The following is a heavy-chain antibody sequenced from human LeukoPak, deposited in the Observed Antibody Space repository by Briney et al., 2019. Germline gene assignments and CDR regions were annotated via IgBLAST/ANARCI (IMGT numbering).Heavy chain of an antibody. CDR2: IFPSDSDT. D-gene: IGHD6-13*01. CDR3: ARQIGPSAAGTPSYYFYYGMDV. J-gene: IGHJ6*02. Sequence: GESLKISCKGSGYSFTSYWIGWVRQMPGKGLEWMGIIFPSDSDTRYSPSFQGQVTISADKSITTAYLQWSSLKASDTAMYYCARQIGPSAAGTPSYYFYYGMDVWGQGTTVTVSS. CDR1: GYSFTSYW. V-gene: IGHV5-51*01.